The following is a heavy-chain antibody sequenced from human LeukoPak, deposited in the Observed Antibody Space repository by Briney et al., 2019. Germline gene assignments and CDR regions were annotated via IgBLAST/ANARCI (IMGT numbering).Heavy chain of an antibody. CDR3: ARGYSSGWYMDFDY. J-gene: IGHJ4*02. CDR1: GGTFSSYA. D-gene: IGHD6-19*01. V-gene: IGHV1-69*05. Sequence: ASVKVSCKASGGTFSSYAISWVRQAPGQGLEWMGGIIPIFGTANYAQKFQGRVTITTDESTSTAYMELSSLRSKDTAVYYCARGYSSGWYMDFDYWGQGTLVTVSS. CDR2: IIPIFGTA.